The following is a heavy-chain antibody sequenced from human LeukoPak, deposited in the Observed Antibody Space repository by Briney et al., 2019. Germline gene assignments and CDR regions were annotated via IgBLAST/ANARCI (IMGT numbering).Heavy chain of an antibody. CDR2: ISAYNGNT. D-gene: IGHD6-13*01. Sequence: GASVKVSCKASGYTFTSYYMHWVRQAPGQGLEWMGWISAYNGNTNYAQKLQGRVTMTTDTSTSTAYMELRSLRSDDTAVYYCARGSSSWFNWFDPWGQGTLVTVSS. V-gene: IGHV1-18*04. CDR3: ARGSSSWFNWFDP. CDR1: GYTFTSYY. J-gene: IGHJ5*02.